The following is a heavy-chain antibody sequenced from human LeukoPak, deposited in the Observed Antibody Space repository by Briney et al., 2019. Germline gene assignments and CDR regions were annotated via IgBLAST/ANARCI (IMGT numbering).Heavy chain of an antibody. CDR1: GFTFSNYA. Sequence: PGGSLRLSCAASGFTFSNYAMSWVCQGPGKGLGWVSAISGSASSTYYADSVKGRFTISRDNSKNTLYLQMNSRRAEDTAVYYCARSNPGYSYGNSWGQGTLVIVSS. CDR3: ARSNPGYSYGNS. D-gene: IGHD5-18*01. CDR2: ISGSASST. V-gene: IGHV3-23*01. J-gene: IGHJ4*02.